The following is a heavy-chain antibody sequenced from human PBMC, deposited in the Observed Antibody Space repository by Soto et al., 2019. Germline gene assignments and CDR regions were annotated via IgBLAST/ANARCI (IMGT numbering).Heavy chain of an antibody. D-gene: IGHD1-26*01. CDR3: ARQIVGSSRGNFDY. Sequence: GEPLNLSCKTSGYSLTSYWIGWVRQMPGEVMELMGNIYPYDCDTSYSPSFQGQVTISADTSITTAYLQWSGLTASDTAMYFCARQIVGSSRGNFDYWGQGTLVTVSS. CDR2: IYPYDCDT. CDR1: GYSLTSYW. J-gene: IGHJ4*02. V-gene: IGHV5-51*01.